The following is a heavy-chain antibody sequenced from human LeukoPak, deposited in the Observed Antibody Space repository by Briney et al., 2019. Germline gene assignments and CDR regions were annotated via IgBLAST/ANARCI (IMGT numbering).Heavy chain of an antibody. CDR3: ARDLGYCTNGVCHTRFDY. Sequence: ASVKVSCKASGYTFTGYYMHWVRQAPGQGLEWMGRINPNSGGTNYAQKFQGRVTMTRDTSISTAYMELSRLRSDDTAVYYCARDLGYCTNGVCHTRFDYWGQGTLVAVSS. J-gene: IGHJ4*02. CDR1: GYTFTGYY. CDR2: INPNSGGT. V-gene: IGHV1-2*06. D-gene: IGHD2-8*01.